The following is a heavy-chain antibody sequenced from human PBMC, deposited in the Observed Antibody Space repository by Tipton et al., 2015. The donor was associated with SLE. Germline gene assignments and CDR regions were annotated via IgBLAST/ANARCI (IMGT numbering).Heavy chain of an antibody. CDR3: ARGRPPFDY. CDR1: GGSISSYY. Sequence: TLSLTCTVSGGSISSYYWSWIRHPPGKGLEWIGYIYYSGSTNYNPSLKSRVTISVDTSKNQFSLKLSSVTAADTAVYYCARGRPPFDYWGQGTLVTVSS. J-gene: IGHJ4*02. CDR2: IYYSGST. V-gene: IGHV4-59*07. D-gene: IGHD1-26*01.